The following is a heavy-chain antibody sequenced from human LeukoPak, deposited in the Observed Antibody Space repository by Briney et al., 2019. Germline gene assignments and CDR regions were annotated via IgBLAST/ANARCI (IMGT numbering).Heavy chain of an antibody. CDR3: ARVWIAVAPPVHFDY. D-gene: IGHD6-19*01. CDR2: ISSSSSTI. J-gene: IGHJ4*02. CDR1: EFTFSDYY. Sequence: GGSLRLSCAASEFTFSDYYMSWIRQAPGKGLEWVSYISSSSSTIYYADSVKGRFTISRDNAKNSLYLQMNSLRAEDTAVYYCARVWIAVAPPVHFDYWGQGTLVTVSS. V-gene: IGHV3-11*04.